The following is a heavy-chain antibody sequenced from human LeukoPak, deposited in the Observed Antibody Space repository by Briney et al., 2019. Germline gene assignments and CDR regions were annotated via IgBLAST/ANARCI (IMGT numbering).Heavy chain of an antibody. V-gene: IGHV4-61*02. CDR1: GGSISSGSYY. J-gene: IGHJ4*02. CDR2: IYTSGST. Sequence: SETLSLTCTVSGGSISSGSYYWSWIRQPAGKGLEWIGRIYTSGSTNYNPSLKSRVTISVDTSKNQFSLKLSSVTAADTAVYYCARHWGSGYDLSYFDYWGQGTLVTVSS. D-gene: IGHD5-12*01. CDR3: ARHWGSGYDLSYFDY.